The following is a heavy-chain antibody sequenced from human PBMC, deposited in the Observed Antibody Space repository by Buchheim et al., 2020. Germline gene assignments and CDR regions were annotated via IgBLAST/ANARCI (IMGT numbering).Heavy chain of an antibody. V-gene: IGHV4-59*01. J-gene: IGHJ2*01. D-gene: IGHD3-22*01. CDR1: GGSISSFY. CDR2: ILYSGST. Sequence: HVQLQESGPGLVKPSETLSLSCAVSGGSISSFYWSWIRQSPGKKLEWVGYILYSGSTTYNPSLTGRVTMSVDTSTNQLSLELTSVTAADTAVYYCARRSESSGYSWYFDLWGRGT. CDR3: ARRSESSGYSWYFDL.